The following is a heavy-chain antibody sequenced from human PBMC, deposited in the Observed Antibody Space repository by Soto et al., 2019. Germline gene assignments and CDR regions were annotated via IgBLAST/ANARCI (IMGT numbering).Heavy chain of an antibody. CDR1: GFTFSTYA. J-gene: IGHJ6*02. D-gene: IGHD6-6*01. CDR2: ITGSGNS. Sequence: GSLRLSCAASGFTFSTYAMGWVRQVPGKGLEWVSHITGSGNSHYADSVKGRFTISRDNSKNTLYLQVNSLGPEDTAVYYCAKYGGVAARPTYYYGMDAWGQGTTVTVSS. V-gene: IGHV3-23*01. CDR3: AKYGGVAARPTYYYGMDA.